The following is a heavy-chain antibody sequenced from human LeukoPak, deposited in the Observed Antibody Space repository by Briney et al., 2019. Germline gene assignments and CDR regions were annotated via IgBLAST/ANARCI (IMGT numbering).Heavy chain of an antibody. D-gene: IGHD5-12*01. Sequence: GGSLRLSCAASGFTFTTYAMNWVRQAPGKGLEWVANIKQDGSEKYYVDSVKGRFTISRDNAKNSLYLQMNSLRAEDTAVYYCARDKADVDIVATIKSYGMDVWGQGTTVTVSS. CDR1: GFTFTTYA. V-gene: IGHV3-7*01. J-gene: IGHJ6*02. CDR2: IKQDGSEK. CDR3: ARDKADVDIVATIKSYGMDV.